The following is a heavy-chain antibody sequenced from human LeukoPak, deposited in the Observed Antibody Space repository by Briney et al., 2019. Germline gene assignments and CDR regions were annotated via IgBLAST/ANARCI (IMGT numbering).Heavy chain of an antibody. D-gene: IGHD3-22*01. CDR1: GYTFTSYG. Sequence: AASVTLSCKASGYTFTSYGISWVRQAPGQGLEWMGWISAYNGNTNYAQKLQGRVTMTTDTSTSTAYMELRSLRSDDTAVYYCARSGYYYDSSGYPDYWGQGTLVMVAS. V-gene: IGHV1-18*01. CDR2: ISAYNGNT. J-gene: IGHJ4*02. CDR3: ARSGYYYDSSGYPDY.